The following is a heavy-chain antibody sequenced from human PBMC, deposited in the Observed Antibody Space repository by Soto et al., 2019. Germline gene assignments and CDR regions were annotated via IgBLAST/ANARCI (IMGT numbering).Heavy chain of an antibody. CDR2: LSYDGSNA. D-gene: IGHD1-26*01. CDR1: GFTITNHA. CDR3: ARDPHLGRQNGFNAFDI. Sequence: QVQLVESGGGVVQPGRSLRLSCAASGFTITNHAMHWVRQAPGKGLEWAAVLSYDGSNAYYADSVKGRFTISRDSPTNPLSLEINRLGPGDTALYYCARDPHLGRQNGFNAFDIWGQGTMVTVSS. V-gene: IGHV3-30*04. J-gene: IGHJ3*02.